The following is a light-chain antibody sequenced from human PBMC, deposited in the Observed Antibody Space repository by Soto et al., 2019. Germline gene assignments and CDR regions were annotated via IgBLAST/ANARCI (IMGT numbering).Light chain of an antibody. CDR1: SGHSSYA. Sequence: QSVLTQSPSASASLGASVKLTCTLSSGHSSYAIAWHQQQPEKGPRYLMKLSSDGSHYKGDGIPDRFSGSSSGAERYLTISSLQSEDEADYYCQTWGTGIVFGGVTKLTVL. CDR2: LSSDGSH. J-gene: IGLJ2*01. V-gene: IGLV4-69*01. CDR3: QTWGTGIV.